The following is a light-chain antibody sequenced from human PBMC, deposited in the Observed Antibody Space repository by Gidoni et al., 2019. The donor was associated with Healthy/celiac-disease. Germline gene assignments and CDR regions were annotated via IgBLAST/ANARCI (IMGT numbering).Light chain of an antibody. CDR3: QQSYSTPT. CDR1: QSISSY. CDR2: AAS. V-gene: IGKV1-39*01. J-gene: IGKJ4*01. Sequence: DIKMTQSPSSRSASVGDRVTITCRASQSISSYLNWYQQKPGKAPKLLIYAASSSQSGVPSRFSGSGSGTDFTLTISSLQPEDFATYYCQQSYSTPTFGGGTKVEIK.